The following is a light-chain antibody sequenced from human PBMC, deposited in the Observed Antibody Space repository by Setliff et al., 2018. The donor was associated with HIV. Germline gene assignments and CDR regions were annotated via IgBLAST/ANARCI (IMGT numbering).Light chain of an antibody. Sequence: QSVLTQPASVSGSPGQSIAISCGGTSSDVGAYDYVSWFQQHPGKAPKLMIYEVKKRPSGVSDRFSGSKSGNTASLTISGLQPEDEADYYCNSYTNTDTFVFGTGTKVTVL. CDR1: SSDVGAYDY. J-gene: IGLJ1*01. CDR3: NSYTNTDTFV. CDR2: EVK. V-gene: IGLV2-14*01.